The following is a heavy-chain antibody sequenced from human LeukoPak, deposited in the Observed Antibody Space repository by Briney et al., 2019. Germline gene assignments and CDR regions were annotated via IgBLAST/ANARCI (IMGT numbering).Heavy chain of an antibody. CDR2: IIPIFGTA. CDR1: GGTFSSYA. V-gene: IGHV1-69*01. CDR3: ASIISSGYYWP. D-gene: IGHD3-22*01. Sequence: ASVKVSCKASGGTFSSYAISWVRQAPGQGLEGMGGIIPIFGTANYAQKFQGRVTITADESTSTAYMELSSLRSEDTAVYYCASIISSGYYWPWGQGTLVTVSS. J-gene: IGHJ5*02.